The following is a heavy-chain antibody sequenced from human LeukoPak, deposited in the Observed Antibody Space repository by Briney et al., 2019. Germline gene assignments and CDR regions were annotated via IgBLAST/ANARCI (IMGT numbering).Heavy chain of an antibody. CDR1: GFPFSTYG. V-gene: IGHV3-74*01. CDR2: INSDGSSA. Sequence: GRSLRLSCAASGFPFSTYGMHWVRQAPGKGLVWVSRINSDGSSATYADSVKGRFTISRDNSKNTLYLQMNSLRAEDTAVYYCARDRATAMFDYWAQGTLVTVSS. CDR3: ARDRATAMFDY. J-gene: IGHJ4*02. D-gene: IGHD5-18*01.